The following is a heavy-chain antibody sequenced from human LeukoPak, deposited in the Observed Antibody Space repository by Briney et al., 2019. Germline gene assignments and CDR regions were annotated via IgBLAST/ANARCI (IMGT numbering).Heavy chain of an antibody. V-gene: IGHV3-7*01. Sequence: GGSLRLSCAASGFTFSWYWMSWIRQAPGKGLEWVANIKEDGSIKYYVDSVKGRLTISRDNAKSSVYLQVNSLRAEDTALYYCARIGYSSSSIDYWGRGTLVTVSS. CDR3: ARIGYSSSSIDY. D-gene: IGHD6-13*01. CDR1: GFTFSWYW. J-gene: IGHJ4*02. CDR2: IKEDGSIK.